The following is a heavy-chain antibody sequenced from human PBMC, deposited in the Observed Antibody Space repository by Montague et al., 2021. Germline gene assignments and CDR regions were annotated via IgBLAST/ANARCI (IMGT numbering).Heavy chain of an antibody. J-gene: IGHJ5*02. D-gene: IGHD2-15*01. Sequence: SETRSLTCTVSGGSISSASYYWGWIRQPPGKGLEFIGVIYYNGATYHNPSLKSRVTVSMDTSKNQFSLKLSSVTAADTAVYYCARSLYCRGGSCYSGFDPWGQGTLVTASS. V-gene: IGHV4-39*01. CDR2: IYYNGAT. CDR3: ARSLYCRGGSCYSGFDP. CDR1: GGSISSASYY.